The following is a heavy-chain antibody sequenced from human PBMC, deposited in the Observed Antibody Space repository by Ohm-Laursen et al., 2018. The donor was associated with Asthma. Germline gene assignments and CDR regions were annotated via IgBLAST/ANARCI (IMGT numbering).Heavy chain of an antibody. CDR2: ISSSSSTI. CDR3: ARDPLAYCGGDCYFAY. J-gene: IGHJ4*02. Sequence: SLRLSCSASGFTFSSYSMNWVRQAPGKGLEWVSYISSSSSTIYYADSVKGRFTISRDNAKNSLYLQMNSLRDEDTAVYYCARDPLAYCGGDCYFAYWGQGTLVTVSS. D-gene: IGHD2-21*02. V-gene: IGHV3-48*02. CDR1: GFTFSSYS.